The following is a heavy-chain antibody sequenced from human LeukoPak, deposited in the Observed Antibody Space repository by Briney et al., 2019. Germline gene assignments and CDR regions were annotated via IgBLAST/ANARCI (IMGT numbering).Heavy chain of an antibody. J-gene: IGHJ4*01. CDR2: INPKSGGA. D-gene: IGHD2-2*01. CDR3: GRSTSTYYYFDY. V-gene: IGHV1-2*06. CDR1: GGTFSSYA. Sequence: ASVKVSCKASGGTFSSYAISWVRQAPGQGLEWMGRINPKSGGATYAQMIRGGVSMTTDTFISTAYMELNRLSSDDTAVYFCGRSTSTYYYFDYWGHGSLVAVSS.